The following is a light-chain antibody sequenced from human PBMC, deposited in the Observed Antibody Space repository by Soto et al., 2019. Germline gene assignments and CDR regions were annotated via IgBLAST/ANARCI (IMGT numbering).Light chain of an antibody. Sequence: QSGLAQPPSASGSPGQSVTISCTGTSRDVVGYNYVSWYQQYPGRAPKLMIYEVTKRHSGVPDRFSGSKSGNTASLTVSGLQAEDEADYYWSSYAASNNFYFVFGGGTKVTVL. J-gene: IGLJ3*02. CDR2: EVT. CDR3: SSYAASNNFYFV. V-gene: IGLV2-8*01. CDR1: SRDVVGYNY.